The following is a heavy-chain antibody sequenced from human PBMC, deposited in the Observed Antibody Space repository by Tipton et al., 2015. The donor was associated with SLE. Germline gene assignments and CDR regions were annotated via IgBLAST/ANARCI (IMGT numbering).Heavy chain of an antibody. J-gene: IGHJ4*02. CDR3: ARLSSCTDDICYTGIDH. CDR1: GDSLSSKY. V-gene: IGHV4-59*12. CDR2: IYYTGATTT. D-gene: IGHD2-8*01. Sequence: TLSLTCTVSGDSLSSKYWSWIRQPPGKGLEWIGFIYYTGATTTNYNPSLERRLTISIDASRHGFSLKLSSVTAADTAVYYCARLSSCTDDICYTGIDHWGQGTPVTVSS.